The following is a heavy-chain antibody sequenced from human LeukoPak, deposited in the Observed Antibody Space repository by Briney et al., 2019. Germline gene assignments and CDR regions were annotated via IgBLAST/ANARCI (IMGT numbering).Heavy chain of an antibody. Sequence: GASVKVSCKASGYTFTGYYIHWVRQAPGQGLEWMGWINPNSGDTNSAPKFRGSVTMTRDRSISTVYINLSSLTSDDTAVYYCAREGSGGDVLWNAFEVWGQGTLVTVSS. CDR3: AREGSGGDVLWNAFEV. J-gene: IGHJ3*01. CDR2: INPNSGDT. D-gene: IGHD3-10*01. CDR1: GYTFTGYY. V-gene: IGHV1-2*02.